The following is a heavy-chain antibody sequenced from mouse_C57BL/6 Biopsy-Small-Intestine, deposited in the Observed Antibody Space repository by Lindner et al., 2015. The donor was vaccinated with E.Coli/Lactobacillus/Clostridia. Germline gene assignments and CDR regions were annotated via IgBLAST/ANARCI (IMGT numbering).Heavy chain of an antibody. CDR3: ARLLITTVVDY. Sequence: VQLQESGGDLVKPGGSLKLSCAASGFTFSSYGMFWVRQTPDKRLEWVATISSGGSYTYYPDSVKGRFTISRDNAKNTLYLQMSSLKSEDTAMYYCARLLITTVVDYWGQGTTLTVSS. CDR2: ISSGGSYT. D-gene: IGHD1-1*01. J-gene: IGHJ2*01. CDR1: GFTFSSYG. V-gene: IGHV5-6*01.